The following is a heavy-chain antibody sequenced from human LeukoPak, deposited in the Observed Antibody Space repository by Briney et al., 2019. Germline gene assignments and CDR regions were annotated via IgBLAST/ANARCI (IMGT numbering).Heavy chain of an antibody. Sequence: ASVKVSCKASGYTFTDYYMHWVRQAPGQGLERMGWINPDSGDTYYAQKFQGSITMTRDTSISTVYMELTRLRSDDTAVYYCAKENIIGGIIDGEDYWGQGTLVTVSS. V-gene: IGHV1-2*02. CDR3: AKENIIGGIIDGEDY. D-gene: IGHD3-16*01. CDR1: GYTFTDYY. J-gene: IGHJ4*02. CDR2: INPDSGDT.